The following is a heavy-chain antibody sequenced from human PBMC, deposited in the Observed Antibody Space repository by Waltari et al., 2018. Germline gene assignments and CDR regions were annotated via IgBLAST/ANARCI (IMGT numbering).Heavy chain of an antibody. Sequence: HLQLQESGPELVKPSETLSLTCTVSDVSISTPFYYWGWIRQPPGKGLAWIGSVHYDGYTYYNASLKSRLTISLDTSKNQFSLKLTSVTAADTAVYYCARGAGHYKPFDSWGQGTLVTVSS. V-gene: IGHV4-39*07. J-gene: IGHJ4*02. CDR2: VHYDGYT. CDR1: DVSISTPFYY. D-gene: IGHD4-4*01. CDR3: ARGAGHYKPFDS.